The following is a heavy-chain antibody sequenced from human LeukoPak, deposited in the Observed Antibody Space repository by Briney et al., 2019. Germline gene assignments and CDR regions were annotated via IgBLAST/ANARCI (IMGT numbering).Heavy chain of an antibody. CDR2: IYISGST. Sequence: PGGSLRLSCAASGFSVSNNYMTWVRQAPGKGLEWVSVIYISGSTYYADSVKGRFTISRDNSKNTLYLQLNSLRAEDTAVYYRARGQGSWGQGTLVTVSS. V-gene: IGHV3-66*01. CDR3: ARGQGS. J-gene: IGHJ5*02. CDR1: GFSVSNNY.